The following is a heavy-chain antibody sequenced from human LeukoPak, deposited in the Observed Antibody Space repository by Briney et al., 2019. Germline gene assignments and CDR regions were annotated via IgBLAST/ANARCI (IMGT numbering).Heavy chain of an antibody. CDR2: VNGDGVNT. CDR3: AKRGHCSATCTYDY. J-gene: IGHJ4*02. Sequence: GGSLRLSCAASGFTFSNFAIPGVPQAPGKGVEGVSIVNGDGVNTYSADSVKGRFTISRDNSINTVYLQMNSLRAEDTAVYYCAKRGHCSATCTYDYWGQGTLVTVSS. V-gene: IGHV3-23*01. D-gene: IGHD2-2*03. CDR1: GFTFSNFA.